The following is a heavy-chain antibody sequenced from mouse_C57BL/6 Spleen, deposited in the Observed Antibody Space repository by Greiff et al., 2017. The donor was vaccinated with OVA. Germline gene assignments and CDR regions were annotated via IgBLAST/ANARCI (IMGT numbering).Heavy chain of an antibody. D-gene: IGHD1-1*01. CDR2: INPSNGGT. CDR3: ARIYYGSSSSYYYAMDY. V-gene: IGHV1-53*01. J-gene: IGHJ4*01. CDR1: GYTFPSYW. Sequence: QVQLQQPGTELVKPGASVKLSCKASGYTFPSYWMHWVKQRPGQGLEWIGNINPSNGGTNYNEKFKSKATLTVDKSSSTAYMQPSSLTSEDSAVYYCARIYYGSSSSYYYAMDYWGQGTSVTVSS.